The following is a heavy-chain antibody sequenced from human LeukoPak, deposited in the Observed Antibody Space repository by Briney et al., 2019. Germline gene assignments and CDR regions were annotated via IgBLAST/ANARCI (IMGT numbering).Heavy chain of an antibody. CDR1: GYSISSGYY. J-gene: IGHJ5*02. V-gene: IGHV4-38-2*01. Sequence: SETLSLTCAVSGYSISSGYYWGWIRQPPGKGLEWIGSIYHSGSTYYNPSLKSRVTISVDTSKNQFSLKLSSVTAADTAVYYCARHGGYFLFDPWGQGTLVTVSS. CDR3: ARHGGYFLFDP. CDR2: IYHSGST. D-gene: IGHD3-22*01.